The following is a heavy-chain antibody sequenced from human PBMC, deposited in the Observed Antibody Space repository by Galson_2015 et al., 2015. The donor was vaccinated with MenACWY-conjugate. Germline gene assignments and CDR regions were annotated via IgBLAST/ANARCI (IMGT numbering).Heavy chain of an antibody. CDR3: ATDPAGYRCFHRMAFDI. CDR2: FDPEDGET. D-gene: IGHD5-12*01. Sequence: SVKVSCKVSGYTLTESSMHWVRQAPGKGLEWMGGFDPEDGETIYAQKFQGRVTMTEDTSTDTAYMELSSLRSEDTAVYYCATDPAGYRCFHRMAFDIWGQGTMVTVSS. V-gene: IGHV1-24*01. CDR1: GYTLTESS. J-gene: IGHJ3*02.